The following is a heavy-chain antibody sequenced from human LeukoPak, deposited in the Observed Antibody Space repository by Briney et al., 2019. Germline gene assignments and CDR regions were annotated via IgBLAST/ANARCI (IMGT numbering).Heavy chain of an antibody. J-gene: IGHJ4*02. Sequence: GGSLRLSCAASGFTFSSYSMDWVRQAPGKGLEWVSHISGSDANTDYADSVKGRFIISRDNSKNTLYLQMNSLRAEDTAVYYCARVAHSSGYYGPSDYWGQGTLVTVSS. CDR2: ISGSDANT. CDR1: GFTFSSYS. V-gene: IGHV3-23*01. CDR3: ARVAHSSGYYGPSDY. D-gene: IGHD3-22*01.